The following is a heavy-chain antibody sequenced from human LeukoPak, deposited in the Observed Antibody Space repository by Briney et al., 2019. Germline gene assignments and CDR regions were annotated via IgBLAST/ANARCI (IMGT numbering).Heavy chain of an antibody. V-gene: IGHV4-59*01. CDR1: GDSLNTYY. Sequence: PSETLSLTCTVSGDSLNTYYWTWIRQTPGKGLEWIGFVAYSGSSNYNPSLKSRVSISIDTSKNQFSLALTSVTPADTAVYYCARVVRGVVTSNWFGPWGQGTLVTVSS. D-gene: IGHD2-21*02. CDR3: ARVVRGVVTSNWFGP. CDR2: VAYSGSS. J-gene: IGHJ5*02.